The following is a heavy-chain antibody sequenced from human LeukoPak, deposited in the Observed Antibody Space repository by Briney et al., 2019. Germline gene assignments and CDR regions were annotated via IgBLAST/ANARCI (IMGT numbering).Heavy chain of an antibody. CDR3: AKAPSDFWSAYLDY. V-gene: IGHV3-23*01. CDR1: GFTFSSYA. CDR2: ISGSGGST. J-gene: IGHJ4*02. D-gene: IGHD3-3*01. Sequence: PGGSLRLSCAASGFTFSSYAMSWVRQAPGKGLEWVSAISGSGGSTYYADSVKGRFTISRDNSKNTLYLQMNSLRAEDTAVYYCAKAPSDFWSAYLDYWGQGTLVTVSS.